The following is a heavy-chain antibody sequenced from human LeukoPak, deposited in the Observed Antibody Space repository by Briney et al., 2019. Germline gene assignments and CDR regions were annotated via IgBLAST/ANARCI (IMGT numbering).Heavy chain of an antibody. CDR2: ISYDGSNK. CDR1: GFTFSSYA. J-gene: IGHJ4*02. D-gene: IGHD1-26*01. V-gene: IGHV3-30-3*01. Sequence: GGSLRLSCAASGFTFSSYAMHWVRQAPGKGLEWVAVISYDGSNKYYADSVKGRFTISRGNSKNTLYLQMNSLRAEDTAVYYCARDSAYYSYFDYWGQGTLVTVSS. CDR3: ARDSAYYSYFDY.